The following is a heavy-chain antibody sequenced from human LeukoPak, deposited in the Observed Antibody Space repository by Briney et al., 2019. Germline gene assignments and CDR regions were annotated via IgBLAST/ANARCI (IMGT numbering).Heavy chain of an antibody. CDR1: GFSFSSSW. Sequence: GGSPRLSCAASGFSFSSSWMHWVRQVPGKGLEWVSRINDDETGTTYAESVKGRFTISRDNAKNTVFLQMSSLRAEDTALYYCARKSASGNYPLDYWGQGTLVTVSS. J-gene: IGHJ4*02. D-gene: IGHD3-10*01. V-gene: IGHV3-74*01. CDR3: ARKSASGNYPLDY. CDR2: INDDETGT.